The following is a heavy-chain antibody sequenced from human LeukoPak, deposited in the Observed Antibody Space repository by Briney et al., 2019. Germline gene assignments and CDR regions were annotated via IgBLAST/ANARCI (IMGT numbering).Heavy chain of an antibody. V-gene: IGHV4-39*07. CDR1: GGSISSSSYY. CDR2: IYYSGST. J-gene: IGHJ5*02. CDR3: ARGLQMATRTFDP. Sequence: SETLSLTCTVSGGSISSSSYYWGWIRQPPGKGLEWIGSIYYSGSTYYNPSLKSRVTISVDTSKNQFSLKLSSVTAADTAVYYCARGLQMATRTFDPWGQGTLVTVSS. D-gene: IGHD5-24*01.